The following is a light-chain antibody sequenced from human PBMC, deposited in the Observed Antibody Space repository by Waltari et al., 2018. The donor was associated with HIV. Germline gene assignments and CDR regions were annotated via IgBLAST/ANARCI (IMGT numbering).Light chain of an antibody. CDR1: RGVGSS. J-gene: IGKJ1*01. Sequence: EVVMTQSPATLLESPGKTANLSCRASRGVGSSLAWYQQKPGRGPRLLIYGASSRASDVPPTVSGSGAGTDFSLSISSLRSDDVGIYYCQQYSTWPLTFGRGTTVEIK. CDR2: GAS. V-gene: IGKV3-15*01. CDR3: QQYSTWPLT.